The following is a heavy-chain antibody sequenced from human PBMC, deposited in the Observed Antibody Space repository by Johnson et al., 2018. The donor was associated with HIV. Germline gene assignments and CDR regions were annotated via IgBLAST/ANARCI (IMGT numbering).Heavy chain of an antibody. V-gene: IGHV3-30*02. CDR2: IRYDGSNK. CDR3: AGGGGSDYGDYVGGGALDI. J-gene: IGHJ3*02. CDR1: GFTFSSYG. D-gene: IGHD4-17*01. Sequence: QVQLVESGGGVVQPGRSLRLSCAASGFTFSSYGMHWVRQAPGKGLEWVAFIRYDGSNKYYADSVKGRFTISRDNSKNTLYLQMNSLRAEDKAVYYCAGGGGSDYGDYVGGGALDIWGQGTMVTVSS.